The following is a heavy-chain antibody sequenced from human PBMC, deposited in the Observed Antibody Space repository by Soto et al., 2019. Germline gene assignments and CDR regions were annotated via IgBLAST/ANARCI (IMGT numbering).Heavy chain of an antibody. CDR1: GFTFSSYW. Sequence: EVQLVESGGGLVQPGGSLRLSCAASGFTFSSYWMSWVRQAPGKGLEWVANIKQDGSEKYYVYSVKGRFTISRDNAKNSLYLQMNSLRAEDTAVYYCASIYSSSSVYFDYWGQGTLVTVSS. CDR3: ASIYSSSSVYFDY. CDR2: IKQDGSEK. V-gene: IGHV3-7*01. D-gene: IGHD6-6*01. J-gene: IGHJ4*02.